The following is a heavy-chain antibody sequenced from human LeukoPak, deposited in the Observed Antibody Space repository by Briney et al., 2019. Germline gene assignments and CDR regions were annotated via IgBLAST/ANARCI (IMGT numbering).Heavy chain of an antibody. D-gene: IGHD3-3*01. CDR2: ISSSSSTI. V-gene: IGHV3-48*01. CDR1: GFTFSSYS. Sequence: GRSLRLSCPASGFTFSSYSMNWVRQAPGKGLEWVSYISSSSSTIYYADSVKGRFTISRDNAKNSLYLQMNSLRAEDTAVYYCARDRTYYDFWSGYPFDPWGQGTLVTVSS. J-gene: IGHJ5*02. CDR3: ARDRTYYDFWSGYPFDP.